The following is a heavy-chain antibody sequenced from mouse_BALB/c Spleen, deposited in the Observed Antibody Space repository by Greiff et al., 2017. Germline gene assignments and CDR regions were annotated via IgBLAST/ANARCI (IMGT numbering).Heavy chain of an antibody. CDR3: TRGGLGRYYAMDY. CDR2: IYPGNSDT. CDR1: GYSFTSYW. Sequence: VQLQQSGTVLARPGASVKMSCKASGYSFTSYWMHWVKQRPGQGLEWIGAIYPGNSDTSYNQKFKGKAKLTAVTSASTAYMELSSLTNEDSAVYYCTRGGLGRYYAMDYWGQGTSVTVSS. D-gene: IGHD2-4*01. J-gene: IGHJ4*01. V-gene: IGHV1-5*01.